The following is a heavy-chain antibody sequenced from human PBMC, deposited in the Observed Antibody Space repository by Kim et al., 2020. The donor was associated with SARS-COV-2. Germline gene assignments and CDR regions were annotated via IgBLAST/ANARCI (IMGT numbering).Heavy chain of an antibody. J-gene: IGHJ4*02. Sequence: GGSLRLSCAASGFTFSDYYMSWIRQAPGKGLEWVSYISSSGSTIYYADSVKGRFTISRDNAKNSLYLQMNSLRAEDTAVYYCARAQPYYYDSSGYENWGQGTLVTVSS. CDR2: ISSSGSTI. D-gene: IGHD3-22*01. CDR3: ARAQPYYYDSSGYEN. CDR1: GFTFSDYY. V-gene: IGHV3-11*01.